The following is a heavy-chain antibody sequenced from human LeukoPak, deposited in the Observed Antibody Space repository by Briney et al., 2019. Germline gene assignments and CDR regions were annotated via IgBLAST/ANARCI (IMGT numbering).Heavy chain of an antibody. D-gene: IGHD6-19*01. J-gene: IGHJ3*02. CDR2: ISSSGSTI. Sequence: GGSLRLSCAASGFTFSSYEMNWVRQAPGKGLEWVSYISSSGSTIYYADSVKGRFTISRDNAKNSLYLQMNSLRAEDTAVYYCARDWSGSGSPSDAFDIWGQGTMVTVSS. CDR3: ARDWSGSGSPSDAFDI. CDR1: GFTFSSYE. V-gene: IGHV3-48*03.